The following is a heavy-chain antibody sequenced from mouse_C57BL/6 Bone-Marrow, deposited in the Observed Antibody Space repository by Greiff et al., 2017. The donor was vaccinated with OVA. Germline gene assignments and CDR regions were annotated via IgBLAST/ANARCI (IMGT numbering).Heavy chain of an antibody. CDR1: GFTFSSSA. J-gene: IGHJ3*01. D-gene: IGHD1-1*01. Sequence: EVTLMESGGGLVKPGGSLKLSCAASGFTFSSSAMSWVRQTPDKRLEWVATISDGGSYTYYPANVKGRLTISRDNAKNNLYLQMSHLKSEDTAMYYCAREVITTVVAPAYWGQGTLVTVSA. V-gene: IGHV5-4*01. CDR2: ISDGGSYT. CDR3: AREVITTVVAPAY.